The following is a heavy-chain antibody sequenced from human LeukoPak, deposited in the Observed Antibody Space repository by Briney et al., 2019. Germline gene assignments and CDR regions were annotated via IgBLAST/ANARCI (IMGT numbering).Heavy chain of an antibody. CDR2: ISSSSSYI. Sequence: PGGSLRLSCAASGFTFSSYSMNWVRQAPGKGLEWVSSISSSSSYIYYADSVKGQFTISRDNAKNSLYLQMNSLRAEDTAVYYCARVGHYYYGMDVWGQGTTVTVSS. CDR1: GFTFSSYS. CDR3: ARVGHYYYGMDV. J-gene: IGHJ6*02. V-gene: IGHV3-21*01.